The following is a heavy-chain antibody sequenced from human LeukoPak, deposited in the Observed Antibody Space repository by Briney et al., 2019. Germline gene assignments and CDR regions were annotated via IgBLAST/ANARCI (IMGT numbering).Heavy chain of an antibody. CDR3: AGPGGSGSYYKDDAFDI. J-gene: IGHJ3*02. Sequence: GGSLRLSCAASGFTLSDYYMSWIRQAPGKGLEWVSYISSSGSTIYYADSVKGRFTISRDNAKNSLYLQMDSLRAEDTAVYYCAGPGGSGSYYKDDAFDIWGQGTMVTVSS. D-gene: IGHD3-10*01. CDR2: ISSSGSTI. CDR1: GFTLSDYY. V-gene: IGHV3-11*01.